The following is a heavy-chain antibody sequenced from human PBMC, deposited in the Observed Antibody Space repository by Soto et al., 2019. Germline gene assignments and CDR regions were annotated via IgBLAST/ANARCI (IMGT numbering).Heavy chain of an antibody. Sequence: SVKVSCKASGGTFSSYAISWVRQAPGQGLEWMGGIIPIFGTANYAQKFQGRVTITADESTSTAYMELSSLRSEDTAVYYCARVYYDINYGMDVWGHGTTVTVSS. V-gene: IGHV1-69*13. J-gene: IGHJ6*02. CDR2: IIPIFGTA. D-gene: IGHD3-9*01. CDR1: GGTFSSYA. CDR3: ARVYYDINYGMDV.